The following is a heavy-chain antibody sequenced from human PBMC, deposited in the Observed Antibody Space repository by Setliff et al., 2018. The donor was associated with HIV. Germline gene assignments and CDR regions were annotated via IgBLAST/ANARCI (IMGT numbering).Heavy chain of an antibody. CDR2: IIPIFGTA. D-gene: IGHD1-26*01. V-gene: IGHV1-69*05. Sequence: ASVKVSCKASGGTFSSYAISWVRQAPGQGLEWMGGIIPIFGTANYAQKFQGRVTITTDESTSTAYMELSSLRSEDTAVYYCARGGATGYYYYYMDVWGKGTTVTVSS. J-gene: IGHJ6*03. CDR3: ARGGATGYYYYYMDV. CDR1: GGTFSSYA.